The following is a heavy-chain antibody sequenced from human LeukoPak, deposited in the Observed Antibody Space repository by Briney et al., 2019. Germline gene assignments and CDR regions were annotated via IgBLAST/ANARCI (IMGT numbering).Heavy chain of an antibody. CDR3: ARLDYYDSSARDY. D-gene: IGHD3-22*01. CDR1: GFTFSSYS. J-gene: IGHJ4*02. V-gene: IGHV3-48*01. Sequence: GGSLRLSCAASGFTFSSYSMNWVRQAPGKGLEWVSYISSSSSTIYYADSVKGRFTISRDNAKNSLYLQMNSLRAEDTAVYYCARLDYYDSSARDYWGQGTLVTVSS. CDR2: ISSSSSTI.